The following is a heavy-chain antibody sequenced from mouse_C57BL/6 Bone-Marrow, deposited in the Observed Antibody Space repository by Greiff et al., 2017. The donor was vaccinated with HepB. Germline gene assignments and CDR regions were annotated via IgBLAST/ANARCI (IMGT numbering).Heavy chain of an antibody. CDR2: IYPRDGST. J-gene: IGHJ3*01. D-gene: IGHD2-2*01. CDR3: APDYGYDESLSAY. Sequence: VQLQQSDAELVKPGASVKISCKVSGYTFTDHTIHWMKQRPEQGLEWIGYIYPRDGSTKYNEKFKGKATLTADKSSSTAYMQLNSLTFEDSAVYFCAPDYGYDESLSAYWGQGTLVTVSA. CDR1: GYTFTDHT. V-gene: IGHV1-78*01.